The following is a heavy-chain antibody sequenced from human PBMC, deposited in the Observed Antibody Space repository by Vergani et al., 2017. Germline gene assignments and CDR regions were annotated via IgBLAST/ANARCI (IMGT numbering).Heavy chain of an antibody. CDR3: VREETFYDSVSDYLAGYFDH. CDR2: ISGRSSYV. CDR1: GFIFSDYN. Sequence: EVQVVQSGGGLVKPGGSLRLSYETSGFIFSDYNLNWVRQAPGSGLEWVASISGRSSYVNYAVSVKGRFTISRDNAKNSLFLQMNSLRAEDTAVYYCVREETFYDSVSDYLAGYFDHWGQGALVTVSS. V-gene: IGHV3-21*02. D-gene: IGHD3-3*01. J-gene: IGHJ4*02.